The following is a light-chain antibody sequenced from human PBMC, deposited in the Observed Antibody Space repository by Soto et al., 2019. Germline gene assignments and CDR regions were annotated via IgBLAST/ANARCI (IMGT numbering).Light chain of an antibody. CDR2: AAS. CDR1: QSISNY. J-gene: IGKJ3*01. CDR3: QPSYSTPLLT. Sequence: DIQMTQSPSSLSASVGDRVTITCRASQSISNYLNWYQQKPGKAPKLLIYAASSLQSGVPSRFSGSGSGTDFTLTISSLQPEDFATYYCQPSYSTPLLTFGPLTKVDVK. V-gene: IGKV1-39*01.